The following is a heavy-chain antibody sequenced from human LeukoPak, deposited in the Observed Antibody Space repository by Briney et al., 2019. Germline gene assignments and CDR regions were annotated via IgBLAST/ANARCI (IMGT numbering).Heavy chain of an antibody. CDR1: GGSISSYY. CDR2: IYYSGST. Sequence: SETLSLTCTVSGGSISSYYWSWIRQPPGKGLEWIGSIYYSGSTNYNPSLKSRVTISVDTSKNQFSLKLSSVTAADTAVYYCARVGPNCSGGSCYLNWFDPWGQGTLVTVSS. D-gene: IGHD2-15*01. V-gene: IGHV4-59*01. J-gene: IGHJ5*02. CDR3: ARVGPNCSGGSCYLNWFDP.